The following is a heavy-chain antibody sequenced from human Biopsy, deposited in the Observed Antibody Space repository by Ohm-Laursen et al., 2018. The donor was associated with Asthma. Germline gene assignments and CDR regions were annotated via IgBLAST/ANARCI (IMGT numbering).Heavy chain of an antibody. CDR1: PGSFSGFF. Sequence: TLSLTCDVYPGSFSGFFWTWIRQSPGKGLAWVSYISYSGSTDYNPSLKSRLTISMDTSKNQFSLKLSSVTAADTAVYYCARVPTTLRYFDLWGRGTLVTVSS. J-gene: IGHJ2*01. CDR2: ISYSGST. CDR3: ARVPTTLRYFDL. V-gene: IGHV4-59*01. D-gene: IGHD2-15*01.